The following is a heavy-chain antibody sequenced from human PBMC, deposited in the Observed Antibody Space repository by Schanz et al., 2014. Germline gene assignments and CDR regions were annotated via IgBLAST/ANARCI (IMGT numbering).Heavy chain of an antibody. Sequence: EVQLVESGGDLVQPGGSLRLSCAASGFMFSSFWMGWIRQAPGKGLEWVATIKQDGTEEKYVDSVRGRFTISRDNARDSLFLRMNSLRAEDTALYFCVKDIYDFWSGNFDYWGQGTLVTVSS. CDR3: VKDIYDFWSGNFDY. CDR1: GFMFSSFW. V-gene: IGHV3-7*03. CDR2: IKQDGTEE. D-gene: IGHD3-3*01. J-gene: IGHJ4*02.